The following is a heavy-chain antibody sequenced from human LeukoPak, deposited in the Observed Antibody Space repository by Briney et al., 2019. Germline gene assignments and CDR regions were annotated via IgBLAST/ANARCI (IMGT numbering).Heavy chain of an antibody. CDR2: FDPEDGET. V-gene: IGHV1-24*01. J-gene: IGHJ4*02. D-gene: IGHD2-15*01. CDR1: GYTLTELS. Sequence: ASVNVSCKVSGYTLTELSMHWVRQAPGKGLEWMGGFDPEDGETIYAQKFQGRVTMTEDTSTDTAYMELSSLRSEDTAVYYCATKYCSGGNCDYWGQGTLVTVSS. CDR3: ATKYCSGGNCDY.